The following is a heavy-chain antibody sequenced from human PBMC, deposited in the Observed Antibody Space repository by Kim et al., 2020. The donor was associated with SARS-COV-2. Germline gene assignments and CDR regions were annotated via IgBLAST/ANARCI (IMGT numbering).Heavy chain of an antibody. CDR1: GGSISSYY. Sequence: SETLSLTCTVSGGSISSYYWSWIRQPPGKGLEWIGYIYYSGSTNYNPSLKSRVTISVDTSKNQFSLKLSSVTAADTAVYYCARDRIVVVPAATGNYYYYYGMDVWGQGTTVTVSS. J-gene: IGHJ6*02. V-gene: IGHV4-59*01. D-gene: IGHD2-2*01. CDR3: ARDRIVVVPAATGNYYYYYGMDV. CDR2: IYYSGST.